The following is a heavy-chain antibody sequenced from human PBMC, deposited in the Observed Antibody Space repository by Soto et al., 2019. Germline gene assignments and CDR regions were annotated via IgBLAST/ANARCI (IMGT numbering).Heavy chain of an antibody. CDR3: ARLERITIFGVVTGSGSFDP. V-gene: IGHV4-34*01. Sequence: PSETLSLTCAVYGGSFSGYYWSWIRQPPGKGLEWIGEINHSGSTNYNPSLKRRVTISVDTSKNQFSLKLSSVTAADTAVYYCARLERITIFGVVTGSGSFDPWGQGTLGTV. J-gene: IGHJ5*02. CDR2: INHSGST. D-gene: IGHD3-3*01. CDR1: GGSFSGYY.